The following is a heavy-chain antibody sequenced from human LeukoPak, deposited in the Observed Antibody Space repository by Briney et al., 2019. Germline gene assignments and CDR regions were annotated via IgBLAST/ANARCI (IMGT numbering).Heavy chain of an antibody. Sequence: GGSLRLSCAASGLTFSSYAMSWVRQAPGKGLEWVGRIKSKTDGGTTDYAAPVKGRFTISRDDSKNTLYLQMNSPKTEDTAVYYCTTRPFGYYDSSGYDYFDYWGQGTLVTVSS. V-gene: IGHV3-15*01. CDR1: GLTFSSYA. CDR3: TTRPFGYYDSSGYDYFDY. CDR2: IKSKTDGGTT. D-gene: IGHD3-22*01. J-gene: IGHJ4*02.